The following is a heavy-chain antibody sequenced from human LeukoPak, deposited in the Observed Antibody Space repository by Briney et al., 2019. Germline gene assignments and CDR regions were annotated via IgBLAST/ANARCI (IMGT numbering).Heavy chain of an antibody. Sequence: SVKVSCKASGGAFSSYAISWVRQAPGQGLEWMGRIIPILGIANYAQKFQGRVTITADKSTSTAYMELSSLRSEDTAVYYCARGATSDAFDIWGQGTMVTVSS. V-gene: IGHV1-69*04. J-gene: IGHJ3*02. CDR3: ARGATSDAFDI. D-gene: IGHD1-26*01. CDR1: GGAFSSYA. CDR2: IIPILGIA.